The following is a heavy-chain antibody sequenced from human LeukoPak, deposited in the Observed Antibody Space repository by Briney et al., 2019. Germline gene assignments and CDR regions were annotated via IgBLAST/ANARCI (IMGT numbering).Heavy chain of an antibody. J-gene: IGHJ3*02. CDR3: ARGTMATITFDI. Sequence: PGGSLRLSCAASGFTFTSYTMNWVRQAPGKGLECVSSISSNSGSIYYADSVKGRFTISRDNAKNSLYLHMNSLRAEDTAVYYCARGTMATITFDIWGQGTMVTVSS. D-gene: IGHD5-24*01. V-gene: IGHV3-21*01. CDR2: ISSNSGSI. CDR1: GFTFTSYT.